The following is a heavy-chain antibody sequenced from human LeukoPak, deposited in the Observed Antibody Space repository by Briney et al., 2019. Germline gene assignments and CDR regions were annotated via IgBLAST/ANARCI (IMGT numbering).Heavy chain of an antibody. CDR1: GASISNYY. D-gene: IGHD5-24*01. Sequence: SETLSLTCSVSGASISNYYWNWIRQPPGKGLEWIGFIYFNGNTNYNPSLKGRVTMSVDTSKNQFSLKLSSVTAADTAVYYCARGEEMATSHFDYWGQGILVTVSS. V-gene: IGHV4-59*01. CDR3: ARGEEMATSHFDY. CDR2: IYFNGNT. J-gene: IGHJ4*02.